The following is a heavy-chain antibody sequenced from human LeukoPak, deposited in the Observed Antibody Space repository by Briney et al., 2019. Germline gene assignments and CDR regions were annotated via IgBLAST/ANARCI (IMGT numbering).Heavy chain of an antibody. D-gene: IGHD2-15*01. Sequence: GGSLRLSCAASGFTFSSYWMTWVRQAPGKGLEWVANIKQDGSEKYYVDSVKGRFTISRDNSKNSLYLQMNSLRAADTAVYYCARVISGYCSGDDCWGTFDIWGQGTMVTVSS. CDR1: GFTFSSYW. J-gene: IGHJ3*02. V-gene: IGHV3-7*03. CDR3: ARVISGYCSGDDCWGTFDI. CDR2: IKQDGSEK.